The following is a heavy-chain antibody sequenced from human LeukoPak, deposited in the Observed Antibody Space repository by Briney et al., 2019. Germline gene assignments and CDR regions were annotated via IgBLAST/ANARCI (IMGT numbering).Heavy chain of an antibody. Sequence: GESLKISCKGSGYNFTDYWIGWVRQMPGKGLEWMGIIYPGDSDTRYSPSFQGQVTISVDKSLNTAYLQWTSLKASDSAMYYCARRLYYYESSGYFLGWFDPWGQGTLATVSS. D-gene: IGHD3-22*01. V-gene: IGHV5-51*01. CDR3: ARRLYYYESSGYFLGWFDP. CDR2: IYPGDSDT. J-gene: IGHJ5*02. CDR1: GYNFTDYW.